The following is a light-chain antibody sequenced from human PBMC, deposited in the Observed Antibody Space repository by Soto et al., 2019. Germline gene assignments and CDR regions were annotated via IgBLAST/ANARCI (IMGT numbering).Light chain of an antibody. J-gene: IGLJ2*01. V-gene: IGLV1-44*01. CDR2: SNN. Sequence: QSVLTQPPSASGTPGQRVTISCSGGTSNIGSHTVNWYQVFPGTAPRLLIHSNNQRPSGVPDRLSGSKSGTSASLAISGLQSEDEAEYYCAAWDASLDGVVFGGGNKVTVL. CDR1: TSNIGSHT. CDR3: AAWDASLDGVV.